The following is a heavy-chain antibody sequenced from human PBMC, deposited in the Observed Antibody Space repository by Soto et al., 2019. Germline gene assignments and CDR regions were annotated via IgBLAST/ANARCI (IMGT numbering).Heavy chain of an antibody. CDR3: ARAMVVTQNWFAP. CDR1: GGSISSGGCY. Sequence: SETLSLTCAVSGGSISSGGCYWSWIRQPPGKGLEWIGYIYYSGSTYYNPSLKSRVTISVDTSKNQFSLKLSSVTAADTAVYYCARAMVVTQNWFAPWGQGTLVTVS. CDR2: IYYSGST. D-gene: IGHD2-21*02. J-gene: IGHJ5*02. V-gene: IGHV4-30-4*01.